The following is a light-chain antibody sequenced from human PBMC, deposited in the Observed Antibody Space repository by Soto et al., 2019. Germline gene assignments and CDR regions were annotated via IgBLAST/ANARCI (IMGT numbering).Light chain of an antibody. CDR3: SSYVGMTVI. CDR1: SSDVGRYNY. J-gene: IGLJ2*01. CDR2: EVS. Sequence: QSVLTQPPSASGSPGQSVTISCTGTSSDVGRYNYVSWFQQHPGKAPKFMIYEVSKRPSGVPDRFSGSKSGNTASLTVSGLQAEDEADYYCSSYVGMTVIFGGGTKLTVL. V-gene: IGLV2-8*01.